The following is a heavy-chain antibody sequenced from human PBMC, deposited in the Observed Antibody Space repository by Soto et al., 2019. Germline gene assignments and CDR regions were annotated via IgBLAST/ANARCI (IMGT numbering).Heavy chain of an antibody. J-gene: IGHJ4*02. CDR1: GFTFSNYG. Sequence: QVKLVESGGGVVRPGRALRLSCAASGFTFSNYGMHWVRQAPGKGLEWVAVIWHDGSYKYYEDSVKGRFTISRDNSKNMLYLQLNSRRVEDTAVYYCARDPRKTSVTTSIAHWGQGTEVTVSS. V-gene: IGHV3-33*01. D-gene: IGHD4-17*01. CDR2: IWHDGSYK. CDR3: ARDPRKTSVTTSIAH.